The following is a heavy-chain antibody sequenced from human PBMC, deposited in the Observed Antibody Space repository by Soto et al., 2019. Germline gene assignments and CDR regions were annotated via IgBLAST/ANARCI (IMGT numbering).Heavy chain of an antibody. J-gene: IGHJ4*02. V-gene: IGHV1-46*01. D-gene: IGHD6-19*01. Sequence: QVQLVQSGAEVKKPGASVKVSCKASGYTFTSYYMHWVRQAPGQGLEWMGIINPSGGSTSYAQKLQGRVTMTRDTSTSTVYMDLSSLRSEDTSVYHCARDRIAVAGDFDYWGQGTLVTVSS. CDR3: ARDRIAVAGDFDY. CDR2: INPSGGST. CDR1: GYTFTSYY.